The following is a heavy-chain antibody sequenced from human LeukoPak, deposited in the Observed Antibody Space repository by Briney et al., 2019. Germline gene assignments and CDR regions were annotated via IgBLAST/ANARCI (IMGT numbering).Heavy chain of an antibody. D-gene: IGHD2-15*01. CDR2: IRGKAYGGTT. CDR3: TRAALGYCSGGSCYSDWFDP. Sequence: GGSLRLSCTASGFTFGDYAMSWFPQAPGEGLEWVGFIRGKAYGGTTEYAASVKGRFTISRDDSKSIAYLQMNSLETEDTAVYYCTRAALGYCSGGSCYSDWFDPWGQGTLVTVSS. V-gene: IGHV3-49*03. J-gene: IGHJ5*02. CDR1: GFTFGDYA.